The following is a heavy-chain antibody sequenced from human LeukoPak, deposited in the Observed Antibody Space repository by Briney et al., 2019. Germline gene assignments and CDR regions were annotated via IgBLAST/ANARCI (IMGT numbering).Heavy chain of an antibody. J-gene: IGHJ4*02. V-gene: IGHV1-18*01. CDR1: GYTFTSYG. Sequence: RRASVKVSCKASGYTFTSYGISWVRQAPGQGLEWMGWISAYNGNTNYARKLQGRVTMTTDTSTSTAYMELRSLRSDDTAVYYCARVVVRDRVFDYWGQGTLVTVSS. CDR3: ARVVVRDRVFDY. CDR2: ISAYNGNT.